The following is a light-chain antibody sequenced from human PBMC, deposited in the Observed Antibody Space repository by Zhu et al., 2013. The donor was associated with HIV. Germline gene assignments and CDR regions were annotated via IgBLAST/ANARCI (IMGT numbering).Light chain of an antibody. V-gene: IGKV3-20*01. CDR2: GAS. J-gene: IGKJ3*01. CDR3: QQYSDWLPFT. CDR1: QSVSSNY. Sequence: ESVLTQSPGTLSLSPGERATLSCRASQSVSSNYLAWYQQKPGQAPRLLIYGASSRATDIPDRFSGSGSGTDFTLTISSLQSDDFALYYCQQYSDWLPFTFGPGTKLEI.